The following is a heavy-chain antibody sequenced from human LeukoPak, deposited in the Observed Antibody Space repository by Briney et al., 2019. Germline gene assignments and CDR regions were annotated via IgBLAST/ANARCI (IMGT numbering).Heavy chain of an antibody. Sequence: ASVKVSCKASGGTFSSYAISWVRQAPGQGLEWMGGIIPIFGTANYAQRFQGRVTITADKSTSTAYMELSSLRSEDTAVYYCARGLNYYGSGTYDYWGQGTLVTVSS. CDR3: ARGLNYYGSGTYDY. D-gene: IGHD3-10*01. CDR2: IIPIFGTA. CDR1: GGTFSSYA. V-gene: IGHV1-69*06. J-gene: IGHJ4*02.